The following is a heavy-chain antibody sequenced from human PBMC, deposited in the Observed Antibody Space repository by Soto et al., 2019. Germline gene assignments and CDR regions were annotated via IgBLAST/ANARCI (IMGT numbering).Heavy chain of an antibody. J-gene: IGHJ4*02. D-gene: IGHD4-4*01. CDR3: ASVTMTTVTTFDY. V-gene: IGHV4-61*01. CDR1: GCSLSRGIYY. CDR2: IYYSGST. Sequence: PSETLSLTCTVSGCSLSRGIYYWSWIRQPPGKGLEWIGYIYYSGSTNYNPSLKSRVTISVDTSKNQFSLKLSSVTAADTAVYYCASVTMTTVTTFDYWGQGTLVTVSS.